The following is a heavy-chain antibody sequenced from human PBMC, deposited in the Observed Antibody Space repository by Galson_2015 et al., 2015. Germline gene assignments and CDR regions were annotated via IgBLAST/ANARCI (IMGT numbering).Heavy chain of an antibody. CDR3: AKKYRTKLNNDASDI. CDR2: ISGSGCST. Sequence: SLRLSCAASGFTFSSYAMSWVRQAPGKGLEWVSAISGSGCSTYYADSVKGRFTISRDNSKNTLYLLMNSLRAEDTAVYYCAKKYRTKLNNDASDIWGQGTMVTVPS. V-gene: IGHV3-23*01. CDR1: GFTFSSYA. D-gene: IGHD2-8*01. J-gene: IGHJ3*02.